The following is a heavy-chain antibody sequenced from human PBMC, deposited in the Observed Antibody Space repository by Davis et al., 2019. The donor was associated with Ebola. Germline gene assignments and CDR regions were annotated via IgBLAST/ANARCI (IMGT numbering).Heavy chain of an antibody. D-gene: IGHD3-10*01. CDR1: GDSISGGYS. CDR3: SRGSGNTLVRGVFDYYFGMDV. V-gene: IGHV4-30-2*01. CDR2: IFHDGST. Sequence: SETLSLTCTVSGDSISGGYSWTWLRQPPGKGLEWIGYIFHDGSTYCNPSLRGRVSISVDRSKNQFSLTLTSVTAADTALYYCSRGSGNTLVRGVFDYYFGMDVWGQGTTVTVAS. J-gene: IGHJ6*02.